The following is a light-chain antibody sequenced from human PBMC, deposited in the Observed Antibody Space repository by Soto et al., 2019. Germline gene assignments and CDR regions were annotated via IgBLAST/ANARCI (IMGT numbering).Light chain of an antibody. V-gene: IGKV3-20*01. CDR2: AAS. CDR1: QSVSSTY. CDR3: RHYINSQWT. J-gene: IGKJ1*01. Sequence: EIVLTQSPGTLSLSPGERATLSCRPSQSVSSTYLDWYQQKPGQAPRLLIYAASSRATGIPDRYSGGASATDFTLTISRLEPEDFAVYYCRHYINSQWTFGQGTKVAIK.